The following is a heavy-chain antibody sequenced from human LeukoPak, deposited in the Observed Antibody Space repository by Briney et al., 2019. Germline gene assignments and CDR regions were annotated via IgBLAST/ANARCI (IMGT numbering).Heavy chain of an antibody. Sequence: GGSLRLSCVASGFTFSHYSMNWVRQAPGKGLEWVSSIRFTGSYIYYADSVKGRFTISRDDAKNLLSLQMISLRAEDTAVYYCTRAGPRGDGYNSDYWGQGTLVTVSS. CDR2: IRFTGSYI. CDR1: GFTFSHYS. V-gene: IGHV3-21*01. J-gene: IGHJ4*02. CDR3: TRAGPRGDGYNSDY. D-gene: IGHD5-24*01.